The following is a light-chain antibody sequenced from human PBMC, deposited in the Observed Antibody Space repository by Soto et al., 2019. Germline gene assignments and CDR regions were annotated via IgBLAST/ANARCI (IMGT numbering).Light chain of an antibody. CDR2: GAS. V-gene: IGKV1-39*01. CDR3: PQSFITPPLT. J-gene: IGKJ4*01. Sequence: DIQMTQAPSSLSASIGDRINITCRASQSISTYLNWYQQKPGKAPNLLIYGASTLQSGVPSRFSGRGSATDFTLTISSLQPEDFATYYCPQSFITPPLTLGGGTKVDI. CDR1: QSISTY.